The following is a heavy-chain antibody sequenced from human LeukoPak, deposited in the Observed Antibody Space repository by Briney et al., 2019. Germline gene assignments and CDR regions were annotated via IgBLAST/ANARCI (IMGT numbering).Heavy chain of an antibody. CDR1: GVSISSYY. Sequence: SETLSLTCTVSGVSISSYYWSWIRQPPGKGLEWIGYIYYSGSTNYNPSLKSRVTISVDTSKNQFSLKLSSVTAADTAVYYCARLFTPPSRYYYDSSDLNYYYGMDVWGQGTTVTVSS. CDR3: ARLFTPPSRYYYDSSDLNYYYGMDV. CDR2: IYYSGST. J-gene: IGHJ6*02. V-gene: IGHV4-59*01. D-gene: IGHD3-22*01.